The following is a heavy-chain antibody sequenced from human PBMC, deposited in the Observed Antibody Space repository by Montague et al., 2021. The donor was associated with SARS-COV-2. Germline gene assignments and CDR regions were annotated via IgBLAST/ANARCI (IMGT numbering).Heavy chain of an antibody. CDR3: ATYYDILTGYYIDAFDI. J-gene: IGHJ3*02. CDR2: IYYSGST. CDR1: GGSIISSSYY. V-gene: IGHV4-39*01. D-gene: IGHD3-9*01. Sequence: SETLSLTCTVSGGSIISSSYYWGWIRQPPGKGLGWIGSIYYSGSTYYNPSLKSRVTISVDTSKNQFSLKLSSVTAADTAVYYCATYYDILTGYYIDAFDIWGQGTMVTVSS.